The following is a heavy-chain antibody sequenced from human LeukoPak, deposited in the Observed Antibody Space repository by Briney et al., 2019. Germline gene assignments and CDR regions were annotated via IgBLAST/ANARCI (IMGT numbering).Heavy chain of an antibody. D-gene: IGHD2-2*01. CDR3: AREVVPAATHYYYYGMDV. CDR1: GGSISSGSYY. Sequence: PSQTLSLTCTVSGGSISSGSYYWSWIRQPAGKGLEWIGRVYTSGSTNYNPSLKSRVTISVDTSKNQFSLKLSSVTAADTAVYYCAREVVPAATHYYYYGMDVWGQGTTLTVSS. CDR2: VYTSGST. J-gene: IGHJ6*02. V-gene: IGHV4-61*02.